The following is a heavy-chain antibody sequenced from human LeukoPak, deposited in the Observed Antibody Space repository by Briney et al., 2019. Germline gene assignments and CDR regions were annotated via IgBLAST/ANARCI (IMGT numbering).Heavy chain of an antibody. CDR3: AKGYDSSGYAGLDAFDI. V-gene: IGHV3-23*01. Sequence: GGSLRLSCAASGFTFSSYGMSWVRQAPGKGLEWVSAISGSGGSTYYADSVKGRFTISRDNSKNTLYLQMNSLRAEDTAVYYCAKGYDSSGYAGLDAFDIWGQGTMVTVSS. J-gene: IGHJ3*02. D-gene: IGHD3-22*01. CDR2: ISGSGGST. CDR1: GFTFSSYG.